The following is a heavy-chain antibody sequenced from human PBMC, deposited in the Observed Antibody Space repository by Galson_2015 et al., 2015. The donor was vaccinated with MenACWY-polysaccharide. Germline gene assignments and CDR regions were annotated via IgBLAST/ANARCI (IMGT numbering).Heavy chain of an antibody. V-gene: IGHV3-7*01. D-gene: IGHD5-24*01. CDR3: VRGAGWLLDG. Sequence: HYVDSVKGRFPISRDNAKNSVYLQMKSLRAEDTAVYYCVRGAGWLLDGWGQGTMVTVSS. J-gene: IGHJ3*01.